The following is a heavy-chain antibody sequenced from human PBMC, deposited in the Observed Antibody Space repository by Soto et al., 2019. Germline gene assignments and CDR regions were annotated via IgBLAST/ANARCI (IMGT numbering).Heavy chain of an antibody. CDR2: IYWDDDT. CDR1: GFSLRDSTVS. D-gene: IGHD3-22*01. CDR3: VPRGDYHDRSGFYPPQFDY. V-gene: IGHV2-5*02. J-gene: IGHJ4*02. Sequence: SGPTLVNPTQTLTLTCTFSGFSLRDSTVSVGWVRQPPGRALEWLALIYWDDDTRFTPSLQNRLTVTKDTSKNQVVLTMTNVDPEDTGTYFCVPRGDYHDRSGFYPPQFDYWGPGTLVTVSS.